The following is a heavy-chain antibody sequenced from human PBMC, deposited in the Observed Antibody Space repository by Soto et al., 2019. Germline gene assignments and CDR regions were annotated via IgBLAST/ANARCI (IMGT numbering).Heavy chain of an antibody. J-gene: IGHJ4*02. D-gene: IGHD3-3*01. CDR3: AKGIGYDFWSGLDY. V-gene: IGHV1-18*01. CDR1: GYTFTNYG. Sequence: ASVKVSCKASGYTFTNYGISWVRQAPGQGLEWMGWINVYNGNTKYAQKVQGRVTITADESTSTAYMELSSLRSEDTAVYYCAKGIGYDFWSGLDYWGQGTLVTVSS. CDR2: INVYNGNT.